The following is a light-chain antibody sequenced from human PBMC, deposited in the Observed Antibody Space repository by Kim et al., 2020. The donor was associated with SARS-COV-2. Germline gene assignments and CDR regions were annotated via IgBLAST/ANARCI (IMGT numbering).Light chain of an antibody. J-gene: IGLJ2*01. CDR1: GLRSYY. CDR3: NSRDSNDNVV. Sequence: VALGQTVRNTCQGDGLRSYYATWYQQKPGQAPILVIYGKNNRPSGIPDRFSGSSSGNTASLTITGTQAGDEADYYCNSRDSNDNVVFGGGTQLTVL. V-gene: IGLV3-19*01. CDR2: GKN.